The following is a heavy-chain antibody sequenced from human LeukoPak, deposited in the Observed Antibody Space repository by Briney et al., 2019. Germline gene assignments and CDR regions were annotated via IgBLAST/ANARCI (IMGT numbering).Heavy chain of an antibody. V-gene: IGHV3-7*01. CDR3: ARDPDYDSSGPAFDI. Sequence: PGGSLRLSCAASGFTFSSYSMNWVRQAPGKGLEWVANIKQDGSEKYYVDSVKGRFTISRDNAKNSLYLQMNSLRAEDTAVYYCARDPDYDSSGPAFDIWGQGTMVTVSS. J-gene: IGHJ3*02. CDR1: GFTFSSYS. CDR2: IKQDGSEK. D-gene: IGHD3-22*01.